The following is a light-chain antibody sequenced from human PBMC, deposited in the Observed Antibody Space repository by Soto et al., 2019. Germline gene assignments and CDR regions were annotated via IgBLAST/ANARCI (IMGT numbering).Light chain of an antibody. J-gene: IGKJ4*01. CDR3: MQSVQFPRT. V-gene: IGKV2D-29*01. CDR2: EVS. CDR1: QSLLGSDGKTY. Sequence: DIVMTQTPLSLSVTPGQPASISCKSSQSLLGSDGKTYLSWYLQKPGHPPQPLIFEVSNHFSGVSDRFSGSGSGTDFTLKISRVEAEDVGVYYCMQSVQFPRTFGGGTKVEIK.